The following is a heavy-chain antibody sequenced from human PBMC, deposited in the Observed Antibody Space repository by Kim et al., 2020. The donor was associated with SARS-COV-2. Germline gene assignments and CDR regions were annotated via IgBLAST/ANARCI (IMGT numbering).Heavy chain of an antibody. CDR3: ARESWSPGFFYSHYMDA. CDR2: IYYRGNT. J-gene: IGHJ6*03. V-gene: IGHV4-59*01. D-gene: IGHD2-15*01. CDR1: GGSISGYY. Sequence: SETLSLTCSVSGGSISGYYWSWIRQSPGKGLEWIGYIYYRGNTNYNPSLESRVTMSLDTSNNQFSLTLTSVTAADTAVYYCARESWSPGFFYSHYMDAWG.